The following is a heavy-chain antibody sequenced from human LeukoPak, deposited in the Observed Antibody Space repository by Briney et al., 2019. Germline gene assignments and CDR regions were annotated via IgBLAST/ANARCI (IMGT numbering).Heavy chain of an antibody. CDR2: INPKSGFT. V-gene: IGHV1-2*02. J-gene: IGHJ5*02. CDR3: GRGIQSFDP. CDR1: GYTFNDYC. Sequence: GASVKVSCKASGYTFNDYCIHWVRQAPGQGLEWMGYINPKSGFTLYAPKFQDRVTMTRDTSMSTAYMEISRLRYDDTAVYYCGRGIQSFDPWGQGTLVTVSS.